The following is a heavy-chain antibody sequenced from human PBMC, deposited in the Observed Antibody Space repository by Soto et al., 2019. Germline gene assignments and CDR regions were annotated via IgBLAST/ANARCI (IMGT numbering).Heavy chain of an antibody. J-gene: IGHJ6*02. V-gene: IGHV6-1*01. CDR2: TYYRSKWYN. Sequence: SQTLSLTCAISGDSVSSNSAAWNWIRQSPSRGLEWLGRTYYRSKWYNDYAVSVKSRITINPDTSKNQFSLQLNSVTPEDTAVYYCARDXIAAAGTVFPYYYGMDVWGQGTTVTVSS. CDR3: ARDXIAAAGTVFPYYYGMDV. D-gene: IGHD6-13*01. CDR1: GDSVSSNSAA.